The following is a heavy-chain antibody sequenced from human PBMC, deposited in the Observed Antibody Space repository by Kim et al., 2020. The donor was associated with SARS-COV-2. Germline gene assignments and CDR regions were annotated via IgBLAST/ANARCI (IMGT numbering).Heavy chain of an antibody. CDR3: ATITMIRGPNDY. Sequence: SETLSLTCAVYGGSFSAYYWSWIRQPPGKGLEWIGEINHSGSTNYNPSLKSRVIISIDTSKNQFSLKLSSVTAADTAVYYCATITMIRGPNDYWGQGTLVTVSS. J-gene: IGHJ4*02. V-gene: IGHV4-34*01. CDR2: INHSGST. CDR1: GGSFSAYY. D-gene: IGHD3-10*01.